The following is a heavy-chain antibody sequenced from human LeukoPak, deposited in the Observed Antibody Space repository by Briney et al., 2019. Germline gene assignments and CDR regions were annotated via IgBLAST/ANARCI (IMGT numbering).Heavy chain of an antibody. V-gene: IGHV3-48*03. J-gene: IGHJ4*02. CDR1: GFTFSSYE. D-gene: IGHD3-22*01. CDR3: ARAFNSGGYYYDSSGSFDY. Sequence: GGSLRLSCAASGFTFSSYEMNWVRQAPGKGLEWVSYISSSGSTIYYADSVKGRFTISRDNAKNSLYLQMNSLRAEDTAVYYCARAFNSGGYYYDSSGSFDYWGQGTLVTVSS. CDR2: ISSSGSTI.